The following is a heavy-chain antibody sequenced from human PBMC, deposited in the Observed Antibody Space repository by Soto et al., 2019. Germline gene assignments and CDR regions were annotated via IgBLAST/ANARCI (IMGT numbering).Heavy chain of an antibody. CDR2: IWYDGSNK. CDR3: ARDLKWDYGDFYFDY. D-gene: IGHD4-17*01. J-gene: IGHJ4*02. CDR1: GFTFSSYG. Sequence: QVQLVESGGGVVQPGRSLRLSCAASGFTFSSYGMHWVRQAPGKGLEWVAVIWYDGSNKYYVDSVKGRFTISRDNSKNTLYLQMNSLRAEDTAVYYCARDLKWDYGDFYFDYWGQGTLVTVSS. V-gene: IGHV3-33*01.